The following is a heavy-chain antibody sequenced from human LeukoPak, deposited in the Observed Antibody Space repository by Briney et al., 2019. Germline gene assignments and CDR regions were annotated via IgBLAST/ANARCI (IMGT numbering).Heavy chain of an antibody. J-gene: IGHJ6*02. CDR3: ARDRQWLVYGMDV. Sequence: GRSLRLSCAASGFTFSSYGMHWVRQAPGKGLEGVAVIWYDGSNKYYADSVKGRFTISRDNSKNTLYLQMNSLRAEDTAVYYCARDRQWLVYGMDVWGQGTTVTVSS. CDR2: IWYDGSNK. V-gene: IGHV3-33*01. CDR1: GFTFSSYG. D-gene: IGHD6-19*01.